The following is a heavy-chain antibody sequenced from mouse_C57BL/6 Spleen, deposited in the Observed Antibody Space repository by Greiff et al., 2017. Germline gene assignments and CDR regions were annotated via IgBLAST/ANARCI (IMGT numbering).Heavy chain of an antibody. Sequence: EVMLVESGGGLVQPGASLRLSCAASGFTFTDYYMSWVRQPPGKAPEWVALISNKANGYTTEYTASVKGRFTIYRDTYQNILYLQMHTLRAEDSATYYCVKAGYTYWYFDGWGPGTTVTVSS. V-gene: IGHV7-4*01. D-gene: IGHD2-12*01. CDR3: VKAGYTYWYFDG. CDR1: GFTFTDYY. CDR2: ISNKANGYTT. J-gene: IGHJ1*01.